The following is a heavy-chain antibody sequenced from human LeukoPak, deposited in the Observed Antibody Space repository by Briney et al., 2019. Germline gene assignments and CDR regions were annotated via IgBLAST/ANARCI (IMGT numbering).Heavy chain of an antibody. CDR3: ARDGGTMIVVVITEYYFDY. D-gene: IGHD3-22*01. J-gene: IGHJ4*02. CDR1: GFTFSSYA. V-gene: IGHV3-30*04. CDR2: ISYDGSNK. Sequence: SGGSLRLSCAASGFTFSSYAMHWVRQAPGKGLEWVAVISYDGSNKYYADSVKGRFTISRDNSKNTVYLQMNSLRAEDTAVYYCARDGGTMIVVVITEYYFDYWGQGTLVTVSS.